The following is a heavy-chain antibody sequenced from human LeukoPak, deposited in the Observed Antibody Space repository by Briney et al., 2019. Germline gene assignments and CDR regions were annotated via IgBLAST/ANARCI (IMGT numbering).Heavy chain of an antibody. J-gene: IGHJ4*02. Sequence: GGSLRLSCAASGFTFSSYGMHWVRQAPGKGLEWVAFIRYDGSNKYYADSVKGRFTISRDNSKNTVSLRMNSLRAEDSAVYYCASRKEYSTSSVFYWGRGTLVTVSS. CDR2: IRYDGSNK. CDR3: ASRKEYSTSSVFY. V-gene: IGHV3-30*02. CDR1: GFTFSSYG. D-gene: IGHD6-6*01.